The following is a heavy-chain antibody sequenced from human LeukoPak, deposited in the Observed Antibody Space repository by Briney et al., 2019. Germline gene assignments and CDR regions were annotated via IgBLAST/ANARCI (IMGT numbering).Heavy chain of an antibody. J-gene: IGHJ6*03. CDR2: IKQDGSEK. Sequence: GGSLRLSCAASGFTFSRYWMTWVRQAPGKGLEWVANIKQDGSEKYYVDSVKGRFTISRDNAKNSLYLQMNSLRAEDTAVYYCAREKEGYCSRTSCYLDYYYYYMDVWGKGATVTISS. CDR3: AREKEGYCSRTSCYLDYYYYYMDV. V-gene: IGHV3-7*01. D-gene: IGHD2-2*01. CDR1: GFTFSRYW.